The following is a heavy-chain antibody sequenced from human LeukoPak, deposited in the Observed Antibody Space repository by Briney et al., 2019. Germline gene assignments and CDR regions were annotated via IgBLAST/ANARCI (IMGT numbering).Heavy chain of an antibody. CDR1: GFTLSSYG. J-gene: IGHJ4*02. V-gene: IGHV3-30*02. D-gene: IGHD6-13*01. Sequence: GGSLRLSCAASGFTLSSYGMHWVRQAPGKGLEWVAFIRYDGSNKYYADSVKGRFTISRDNSKNTLYLQMNSLRAEDTAVYYCAKDLGLIAAAYYFDYWGQGTLVTVSS. CDR3: AKDLGLIAAAYYFDY. CDR2: IRYDGSNK.